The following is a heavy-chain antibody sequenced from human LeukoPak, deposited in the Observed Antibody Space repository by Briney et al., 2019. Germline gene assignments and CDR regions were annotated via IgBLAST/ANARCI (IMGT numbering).Heavy chain of an antibody. Sequence: GGSLRLSCAASGFTFSSYWMHWVRQAPGKGLVWVSRIKSDGSSTTYADSVKGRFTISRDNAKNTLYLQMNSLRAEDTAVYYCAKKGQQWLVQNYMDVWGKGTTVTISS. V-gene: IGHV3-74*01. CDR2: IKSDGSST. CDR1: GFTFSSYW. CDR3: AKKGQQWLVQNYMDV. J-gene: IGHJ6*03. D-gene: IGHD6-19*01.